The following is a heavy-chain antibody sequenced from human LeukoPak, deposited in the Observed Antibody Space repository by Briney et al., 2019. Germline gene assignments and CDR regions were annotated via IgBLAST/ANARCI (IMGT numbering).Heavy chain of an antibody. CDR1: GFTFSSYW. CDR2: KKQDGGET. V-gene: IGHV3-7*03. Sequence: PGGSLRLSCAASGFTFSSYWMSWVRQAPGRGLEWVANKKQDGGETYYVDSVKGRFTISRDNAKNSLYLQMNSLRVEDTAVYYCVRAMDYWGQGTLVTVSS. J-gene: IGHJ4*02. CDR3: VRAMDY.